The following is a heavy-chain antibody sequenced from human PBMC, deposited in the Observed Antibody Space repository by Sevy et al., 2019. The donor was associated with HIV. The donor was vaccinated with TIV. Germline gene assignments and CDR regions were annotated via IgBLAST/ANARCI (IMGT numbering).Heavy chain of an antibody. CDR3: VRGGEIGFDY. CDR1: GLTFSTSD. V-gene: IGHV3-13*01. Sequence: RGSLRLSCAASGLTFSTSDMHWVRQDTGKGLEWVSSIGTAGDTYYAVSVKGRFTISRENAKNSLYLHMNSLRAGDTAMYYGVRGGEIGFDYWGQGTLVTVSS. J-gene: IGHJ4*02. D-gene: IGHD3-16*01. CDR2: IGTAGDT.